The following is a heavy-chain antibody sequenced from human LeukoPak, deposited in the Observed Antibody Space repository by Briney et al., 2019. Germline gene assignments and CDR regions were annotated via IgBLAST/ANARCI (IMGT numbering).Heavy chain of an antibody. D-gene: IGHD3-3*01. CDR3: ARENYHFWSGYLYYYYGMDV. CDR1: GYTFTSYD. CDR2: MNPNSGNT. V-gene: IGHV1-8*01. J-gene: IGHJ6*02. Sequence: ASVKVSCKASGYTFTSYDINWVRQATGQGLEWMGWMNPNSGNTGYAQKFQGRVTMTRNTSISTAYMELSSLRSEDTAVYYCARENYHFWSGYLYYYYGMDVWGQGTTVTVSS.